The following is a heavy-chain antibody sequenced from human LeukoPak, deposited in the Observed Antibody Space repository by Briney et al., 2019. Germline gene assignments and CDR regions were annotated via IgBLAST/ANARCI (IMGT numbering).Heavy chain of an antibody. CDR2: INWNGGST. D-gene: IGHD3-22*01. CDR1: GFTFDDYG. V-gene: IGHV3-20*01. Sequence: GGSLRLSCAASGFTFDDYGMSWVRQAPGKGLEWVSGINWNGGSTGYAGSVKGRFTISRDNAKNSLYLQMNSLRAEDTALYHCARGDSSGYYFDYWGQGTLVTVSS. J-gene: IGHJ4*02. CDR3: ARGDSSGYYFDY.